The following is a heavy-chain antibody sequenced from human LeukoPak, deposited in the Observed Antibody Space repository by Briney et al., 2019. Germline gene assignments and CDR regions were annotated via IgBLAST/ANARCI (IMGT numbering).Heavy chain of an antibody. Sequence: SETLSLTCTVSGDSISSYYWSWIRQPPGKGLEWIGYIYYSGSTNYNPSLKSRVTISVDTSKNQFSLKLSSVTAADTAVYYCARDVNSGSYDYWGQGTLVTVSS. D-gene: IGHD1-26*01. V-gene: IGHV4-59*01. CDR2: IYYSGST. CDR3: ARDVNSGSYDY. CDR1: GDSISSYY. J-gene: IGHJ4*02.